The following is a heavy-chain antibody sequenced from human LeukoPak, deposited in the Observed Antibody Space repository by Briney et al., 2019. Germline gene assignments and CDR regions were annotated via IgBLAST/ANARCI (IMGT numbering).Heavy chain of an antibody. Sequence: SETLSLTCTVSGGSINSSSYYWGWIRQPPGKGLEWIGNVYYSGSTHYNPSLKSQVTISVDTSKIHFSLRLSSVTAADTAVYYCARQSIAARGYYYYMDVWGKGTTVTVSS. CDR2: VYYSGST. CDR1: GGSINSSSYY. D-gene: IGHD6-6*01. CDR3: ARQSIAARGYYYYMDV. V-gene: IGHV4-39*01. J-gene: IGHJ6*03.